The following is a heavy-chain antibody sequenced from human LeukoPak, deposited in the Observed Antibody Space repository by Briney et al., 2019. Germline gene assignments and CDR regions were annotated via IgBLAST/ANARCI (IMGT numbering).Heavy chain of an antibody. Sequence: PGGSLRLSCAASGFTFSSYAMHWVRQAPGKGLEWVAVISYDGSNKYYADSVKGRFTISRDNSKNTLYLQMNSLRAEDTAVYYCARAMIPYYYDSSGYYSADYWGQGTLVTVSS. CDR2: ISYDGSNK. D-gene: IGHD3-22*01. CDR3: ARAMIPYYYDSSGYYSADY. V-gene: IGHV3-30-3*01. CDR1: GFTFSSYA. J-gene: IGHJ4*02.